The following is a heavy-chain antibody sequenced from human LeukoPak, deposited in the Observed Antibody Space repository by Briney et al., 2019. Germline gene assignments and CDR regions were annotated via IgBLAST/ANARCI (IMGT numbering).Heavy chain of an antibody. D-gene: IGHD4-17*01. J-gene: IGHJ4*02. Sequence: ASVKVSCKASGYTFTSYGIRRVRQAPGQGLEWMGWISAYNGNTNYAQKLQGRVTMTTDTSTSTAYMELRSLRSDDTAVYYCAREGIHYGVTVYWGQGTLVTVSS. V-gene: IGHV1-18*01. CDR2: ISAYNGNT. CDR3: AREGIHYGVTVY. CDR1: GYTFTSYG.